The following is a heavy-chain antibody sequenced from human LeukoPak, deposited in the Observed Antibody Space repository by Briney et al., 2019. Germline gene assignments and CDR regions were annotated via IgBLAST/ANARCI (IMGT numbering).Heavy chain of an antibody. CDR3: ARGETIAAAGTNWSDP. Sequence: GGSLRLSCAASGFTFSSYSMNWVRQAPGKGLEWVSSISSSSSYIYYADSVKGRFTISRDNAKNSLYLQMNSLRAEDTAVYYCARGETIAAAGTNWSDPWGQGTLVTVSS. J-gene: IGHJ5*02. CDR1: GFTFSSYS. CDR2: ISSSSSYI. D-gene: IGHD6-13*01. V-gene: IGHV3-21*01.